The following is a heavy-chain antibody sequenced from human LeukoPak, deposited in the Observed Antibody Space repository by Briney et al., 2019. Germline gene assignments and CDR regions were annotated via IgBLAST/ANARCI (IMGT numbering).Heavy chain of an antibody. J-gene: IGHJ3*02. CDR3: ARDPPIVGATGSNAFDI. Sequence: ASVKVSCKASGYTFTSYYMHWVRQAPGQGLEWMGIINPGGGSTSYAQKFQGRVTMTRDTSTSTVYMELSSLRSEDTAVYYCARDPPIVGATGSNAFDIWSQGTMVTVSS. CDR2: INPGGGST. V-gene: IGHV1-46*01. CDR1: GYTFTSYY. D-gene: IGHD1-26*01.